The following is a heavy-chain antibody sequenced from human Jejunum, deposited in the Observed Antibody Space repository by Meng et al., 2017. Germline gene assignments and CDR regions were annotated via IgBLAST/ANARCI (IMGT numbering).Heavy chain of an antibody. CDR3: GRRNSIVVSGRELWYFDL. J-gene: IGHJ2*01. CDR2: INSDGSTT. Sequence: EGQLGGFGGGLAQPGGCLRVSCVASGFTLRTHWMHWVRQAPGKGLVWVSRINSDGSTTSYADSVRGRFTISRDNDKNTLYLQMNSLRAEDTAMYYCGRRNSIVVSGRELWYFDLWGRGTLVTVSS. V-gene: IGHV3-74*01. CDR1: GFTLRTHW. D-gene: IGHD6-19*01.